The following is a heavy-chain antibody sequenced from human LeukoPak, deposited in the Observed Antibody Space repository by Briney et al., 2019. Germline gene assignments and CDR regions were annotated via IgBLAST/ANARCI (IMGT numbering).Heavy chain of an antibody. Sequence: TSETLSLTCAVYGGSFSGYYWSWIRQPPGKGLEWIGEINHSGSTNYNPSLKSRVTISVDTSKNQFSLKLSSVTAADTAVYYCARNYYGSGSYWGGHNWFDPWGQGTLVTVSS. CDR2: INHSGST. V-gene: IGHV4-34*01. D-gene: IGHD3-10*01. CDR3: ARNYYGSGSYWGGHNWFDP. J-gene: IGHJ5*02. CDR1: GGSFSGYY.